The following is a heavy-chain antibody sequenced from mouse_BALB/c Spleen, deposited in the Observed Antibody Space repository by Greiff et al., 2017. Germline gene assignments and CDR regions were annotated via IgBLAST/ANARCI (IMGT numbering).Heavy chain of an antibody. CDR3: ARNYDGYYVWAY. V-gene: IGHV5-9-4*01. CDR1: GFTFSSYA. CDR2: ISSGGSYT. D-gene: IGHD2-3*01. J-gene: IGHJ3*01. Sequence: DVKLVESGGGLVKPGGSLKLSCAASGFTFSSYAMSWVRQSPEKRLEWVAEISSGGSYTYYPDTVTGRFTISRDNAKNTLYLEMSSLRSEDTAMYYCARNYDGYYVWAYWGQGTLVTVSA.